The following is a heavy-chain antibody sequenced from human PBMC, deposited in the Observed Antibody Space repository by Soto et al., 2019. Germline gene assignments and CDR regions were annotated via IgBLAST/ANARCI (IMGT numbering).Heavy chain of an antibody. CDR1: GGSISSSSYY. D-gene: IGHD6-13*01. CDR3: ARGETAGTELGYYYYYMDV. Sequence: SETLSLTCTVSGGSISSSSYYWGWIRQPPGKGLEWIGSIYYSGSTYYNPSLKSRVTISVDTSKNQFSLKLSSVTAADTAVYYCARGETAGTELGYYYYYMDVWGKGTTVTVSS. J-gene: IGHJ6*03. CDR2: IYYSGST. V-gene: IGHV4-39*01.